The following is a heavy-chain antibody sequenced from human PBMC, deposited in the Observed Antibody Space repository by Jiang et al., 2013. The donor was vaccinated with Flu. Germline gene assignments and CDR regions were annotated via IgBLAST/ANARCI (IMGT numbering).Heavy chain of an antibody. CDR2: ISGSGGST. Sequence: VQLVESGGGLVQPGGSLRLSCAASGFTFSSYAMSWVRQAPGKGLEWVSAISGSGGSTYYADSVKGRFTISRDNSKNTLYLQMNSLRAEDTAVYYCAKWALRRSIAAGDPFDYWGQGTLVTVSS. D-gene: IGHD6-13*01. CDR3: AKWALRRSIAAGDPFDY. V-gene: IGHV3-23*04. CDR1: GFTFSSYA. J-gene: IGHJ4*02.